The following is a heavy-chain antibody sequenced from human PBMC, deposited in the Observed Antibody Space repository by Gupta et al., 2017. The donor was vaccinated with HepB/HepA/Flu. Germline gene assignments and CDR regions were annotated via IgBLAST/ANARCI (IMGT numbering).Heavy chain of an antibody. D-gene: IGHD4-11*01. J-gene: IGHJ4*02. CDR1: GFTFSNAW. CDR2: IKSKTDGGTT. Sequence: EVQLVESGGGLVKPGGSLRLSCAASGFTFSNAWMSWVRQAPGKGLEWVGRIKSKTDGGTTDYAAPVKGRFTISRDDAKNTLYLQMNSLKTEDTAVYYCTTDCTHVVTVTTVRPPCDYWGQGTLVTVSS. V-gene: IGHV3-15*01. CDR3: TTDCTHVVTVTTVRPPCDY.